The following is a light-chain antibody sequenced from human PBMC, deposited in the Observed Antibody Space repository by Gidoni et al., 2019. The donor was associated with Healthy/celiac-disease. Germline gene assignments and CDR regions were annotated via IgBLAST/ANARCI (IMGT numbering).Light chain of an antibody. J-gene: IGKJ3*01. CDR1: QSLLHSNGYNY. CDR3: MQALQKKW. V-gene: IGKV2-28*01. CDR2: LGS. Sequence: DIVMTPSPLSLPVTPGEPASISCRSSQSLLHSNGYNYFDWYLQKPGQSPQLLIYLGSNRASGVPDRFSGSGSGTDFTLKISRVEAEDVGVYYCMQALQKKWFXPXTKVDIK.